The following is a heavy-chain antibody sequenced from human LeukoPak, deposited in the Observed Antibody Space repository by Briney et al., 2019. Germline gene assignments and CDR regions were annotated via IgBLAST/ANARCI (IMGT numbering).Heavy chain of an antibody. CDR2: ISSTGGNT. CDR1: GFTFSTYG. CDR3: AKGEYSSSWYLGIY. D-gene: IGHD6-13*01. V-gene: IGHV3-23*01. J-gene: IGHJ4*02. Sequence: AGGSLRLSCAASGFTFSTYGMSWVRQAPGKGLEWVLRISSTGGNTHYADSVKGRFTVSRDNSENTLYLEMNSLRADDTAVYYCAKGEYSSSWYLGIYWGQGTLVTVSS.